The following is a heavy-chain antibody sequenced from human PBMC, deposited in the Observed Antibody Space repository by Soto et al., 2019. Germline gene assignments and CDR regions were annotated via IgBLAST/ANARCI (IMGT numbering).Heavy chain of an antibody. CDR1: GFTFSAYA. D-gene: IGHD1-1*01. CDR2: IHGGGGAT. J-gene: IGHJ2*01. V-gene: IGHV3-23*01. CDR3: ANFEGHPLEDWCLDF. Sequence: EVQLLESGGGLVQPGGSLRLSCAASGFTFSAYAMGWVRQAPGRGLEWVSTIHGGGGATHYADSVKGRFTISRDDSKNTLHAQMNSLRAEDTAVYYCANFEGHPLEDWCLDFWGRGTRVTVSS.